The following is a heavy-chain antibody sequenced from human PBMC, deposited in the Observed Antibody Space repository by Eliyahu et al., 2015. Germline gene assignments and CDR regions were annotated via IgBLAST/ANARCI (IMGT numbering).Heavy chain of an antibody. J-gene: IGHJ4*02. Sequence: EVQLVESGGGLVQPGGSLXLSXXASGXXFSGYAMGRVRQAPGKGLEWVSGISGSGTYYADSVKGRFTISRDNSKNTLYLQMNSLRAEDTAVYYCAKHRSQYSGYPFDYWGQGSLVTVSS. V-gene: IGHV3-23*04. D-gene: IGHD5-12*01. CDR2: ISGSGT. CDR3: AKHRSQYSGYPFDY. CDR1: GXXFSGYA.